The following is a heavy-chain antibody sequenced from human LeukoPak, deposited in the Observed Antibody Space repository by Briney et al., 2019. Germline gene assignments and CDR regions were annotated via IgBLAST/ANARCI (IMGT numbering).Heavy chain of an antibody. J-gene: IGHJ4*02. CDR1: GFTFSSYA. CDR2: IRGSGGST. D-gene: IGHD2-15*01. Sequence: GGSLRLSCAASGFTFSSYAMSWVRQAPGKGLEWVSVIRGSGGSTYYADSVKGRFTISRDNSRNTLYLQMNSLRAEDTAVYYCARPTGYCSGDSCFAPFDQWGQGTLVTVSS. V-gene: IGHV3-23*01. CDR3: ARPTGYCSGDSCFAPFDQ.